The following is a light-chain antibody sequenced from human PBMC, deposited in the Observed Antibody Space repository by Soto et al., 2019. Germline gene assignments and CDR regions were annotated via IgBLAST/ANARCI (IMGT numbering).Light chain of an antibody. CDR3: QQRSNWPLT. CDR1: QSVSSY. J-gene: IGKJ4*01. CDR2: DAS. V-gene: IGKV3-11*01. Sequence: ETVLTQSPTTLSLSPGESATLSCRASQSVSSYLAWYQQKPGQAPRLLIYDASNSATGIPARFSGSGSGTDFTLTISSLEPEDFAIYYCQQRSNWPLTFGGGTKVEIK.